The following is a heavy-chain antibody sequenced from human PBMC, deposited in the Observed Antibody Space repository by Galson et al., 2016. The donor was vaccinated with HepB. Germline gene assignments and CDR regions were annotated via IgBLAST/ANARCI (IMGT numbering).Heavy chain of an antibody. D-gene: IGHD5-12*01. Sequence: SLRLSCAASGFTFSSYGMHWVRQAPGKGLEWVAVIWFDRSNIYYADSVKGRFTISRDNSKNTQYLHMHSLRAEDTAVYCCARDGTTYSGSDYDYWGPGTLVTVSS. J-gene: IGHJ4*02. CDR3: ARDGTTYSGSDYDY. V-gene: IGHV3-33*01. CDR2: IWFDRSNI. CDR1: GFTFSSYG.